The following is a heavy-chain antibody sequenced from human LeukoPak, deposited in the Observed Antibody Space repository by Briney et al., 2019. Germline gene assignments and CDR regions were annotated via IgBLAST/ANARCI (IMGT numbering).Heavy chain of an antibody. CDR2: IYYSGST. D-gene: IGHD2-2*01. Sequence: PSETLSPTCTVSGGSISSSYWTWIRQPPGKGLEWIGYIYYSGSTNYNPSLKSRVTISVDTSKNQFSLKLNSVTAADTAVYYCARVGGCISTSCYAGGSFDPLGQGTLVTVSS. CDR3: ARVGGCISTSCYAGGSFDP. CDR1: GGSISSSY. V-gene: IGHV4-59*01. J-gene: IGHJ5*02.